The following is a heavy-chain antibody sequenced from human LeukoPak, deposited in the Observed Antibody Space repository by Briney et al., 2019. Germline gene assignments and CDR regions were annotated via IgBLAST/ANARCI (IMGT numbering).Heavy chain of an antibody. V-gene: IGHV1-69*06. CDR3: ARDNCGGDCYPDY. CDR2: IIPIFGTA. Sequence: ASVKVSCKASGGTFTSYAISWVRQAPGQGLEWMGGIIPIFGTANYAQKFQGRVTITADKSTSTAYRELSSLRSEDTAVYYCARDNCGGDCYPDYWGQGTLVTVSS. J-gene: IGHJ4*02. D-gene: IGHD2-21*02. CDR1: GGTFTSYA.